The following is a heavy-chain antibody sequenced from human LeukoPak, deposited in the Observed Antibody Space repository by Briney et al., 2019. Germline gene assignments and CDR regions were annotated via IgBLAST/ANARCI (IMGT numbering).Heavy chain of an antibody. J-gene: IGHJ3*02. V-gene: IGHV1-2*06. CDR2: INPNNGGT. CDR1: GYTFTGYY. D-gene: IGHD3-22*01. Sequence: PPASVKVSCKASGYTFTGYYIHWVRQAPGQRLEWMGRINPNNGGTNYAQKFQGRVTMTRDMSMSTAYMELSRLRSVDTAVYYCAGEDNSSGYRPFDIWGQGTMVTVPS. CDR3: AGEDNSSGYRPFDI.